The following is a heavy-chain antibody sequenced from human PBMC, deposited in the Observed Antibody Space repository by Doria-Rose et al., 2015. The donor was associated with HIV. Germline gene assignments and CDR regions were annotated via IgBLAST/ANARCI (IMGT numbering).Heavy chain of an antibody. CDR1: GVSLSSPGMG. D-gene: IGHD6-13*01. J-gene: IGHJ4*02. CDR2: IFSDDER. Sequence: QESGPVLVKPTETLTLTCTVFGVSLSSPGMGVSWIRQPPGKALEWLANIFSDDERSYNTSLKSRLTISRGTSKGQVVLTMTDMDPVDTATYYCARIKSSRWYHKYYFDFWGQGTLVIVSA. CDR3: ARIKSSRWYHKYYFDF. V-gene: IGHV2-26*01.